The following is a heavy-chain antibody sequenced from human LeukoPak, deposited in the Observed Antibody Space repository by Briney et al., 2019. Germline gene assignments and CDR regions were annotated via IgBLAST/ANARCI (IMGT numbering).Heavy chain of an antibody. V-gene: IGHV4-39*07. J-gene: IGHJ4*02. D-gene: IGHD2-8*01. CDR3: ARARIVLMGNDCFDY. CDR2: IYYSGST. CDR1: GGSISSSSYY. Sequence: SETLSLTCTVSGGSISSSSYYWGWIRQPPGKGLEWIGSIYYSGSTYYNPSLESRVTISVDTSKNQFSLKLSSVTAADTAVYYCARARIVLMGNDCFDYWGQGTLVTVSS.